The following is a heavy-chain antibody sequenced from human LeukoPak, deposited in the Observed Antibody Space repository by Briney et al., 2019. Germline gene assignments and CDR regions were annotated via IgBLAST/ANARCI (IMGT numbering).Heavy chain of an antibody. V-gene: IGHV3-11*01. D-gene: IGHD1-1*01. CDR2: ISSSGNTI. CDR1: GFTFSDYF. Sequence: PGGSLRLSCAVSGFTFSDYFMSWIRQAPGKGLEWVSNISSSGNTIFYADSVKGRFTISRDNAKNSLYLQMNSLRAEDTAVYFCARDATGWEDTTYFDYWGQGTLVTVSS. CDR3: ARDATGWEDTTYFDY. J-gene: IGHJ4*02.